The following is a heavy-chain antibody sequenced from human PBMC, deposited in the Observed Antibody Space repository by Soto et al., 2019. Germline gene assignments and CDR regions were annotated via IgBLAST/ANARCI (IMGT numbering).Heavy chain of an antibody. CDR2: VNHSGST. Sequence: SETLSLTCAVYGGSFSGYYWSWIRQPPGKGLEWIGEVNHSGSTNYNPSLKSRVTISVDTSKNQFSLKLSSVTAADTAVYYCAREVTYYDFWSGYFSFSETKNYYYYGMDAWGQGTTVTVSS. CDR1: GGSFSGYY. CDR3: AREVTYYDFWSGYFSFSETKNYYYYGMDA. D-gene: IGHD3-3*01. J-gene: IGHJ6*02. V-gene: IGHV4-34*01.